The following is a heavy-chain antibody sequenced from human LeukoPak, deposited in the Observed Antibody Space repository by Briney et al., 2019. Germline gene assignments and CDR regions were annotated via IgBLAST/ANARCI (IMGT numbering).Heavy chain of an antibody. Sequence: GGSLRLSCAASGFTFSSHTMAWVRQAPGKGLEWLSYISGTTSVIYYADSVKGRFIISRDNADNSLYLQMNSLEAEDTAVYYCARGLYYLDVWGKGTTVTVSS. CDR2: ISGTTSVI. CDR1: GFTFSSHT. J-gene: IGHJ6*03. CDR3: ARGLYYLDV. V-gene: IGHV3-48*01.